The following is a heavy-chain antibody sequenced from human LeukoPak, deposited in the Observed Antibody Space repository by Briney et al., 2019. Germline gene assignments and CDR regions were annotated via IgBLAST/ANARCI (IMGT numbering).Heavy chain of an antibody. V-gene: IGHV3-21*06. CDR3: AKDRRIAAAGTRGVYFDY. J-gene: IGHJ4*02. CDR1: GFSFSRYG. CDR2: IDVGSYA. Sequence: GESLRLSCAASGFSFSRYGMNWVRQAPGKGLEWVSSIDVGSYAYYADSVKGRFTISRDNAKNSLYLQMNSLRAEDTAVYYCAKDRRIAAAGTRGVYFDYWGQGTLVTVSS. D-gene: IGHD6-13*01.